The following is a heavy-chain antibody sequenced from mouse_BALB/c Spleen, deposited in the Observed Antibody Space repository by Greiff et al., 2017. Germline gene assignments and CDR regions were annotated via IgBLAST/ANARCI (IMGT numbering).Heavy chain of an antibody. D-gene: IGHD1-3*01. CDR2: INTGSGGT. CDR3: ARKPKVDAMDY. Sequence: VQLQQSGAELVRPGTSVKVSCKASGYAFTNYLIEWVKQRPGQGLEWIGVINTGSGGTNYNEKFKGKATLTADKSSSTAYMQLSSLTSDDSAVYFCARKPKVDAMDYWGQGTSITGAS. CDR1: GYAFTNYL. V-gene: IGHV1-54*01. J-gene: IGHJ4*01.